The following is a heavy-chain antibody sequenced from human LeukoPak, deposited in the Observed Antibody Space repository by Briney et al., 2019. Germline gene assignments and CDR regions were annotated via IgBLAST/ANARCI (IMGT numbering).Heavy chain of an antibody. CDR3: ARGGYSGYELALNCFNP. D-gene: IGHD5-12*01. J-gene: IGHJ5*02. CDR2: IIPIFGTA. CDR1: GGTFSSYA. V-gene: IGHV1-69*05. Sequence: ASVKVSCKASGGTFSSYAISWVRQAPGQGLEWMGGIIPIFGTANYAQKFQGRVTITTDESTSTAYMELSSLRSEDTAVYYCARGGYSGYELALNCFNPWGEGTLVTVSS.